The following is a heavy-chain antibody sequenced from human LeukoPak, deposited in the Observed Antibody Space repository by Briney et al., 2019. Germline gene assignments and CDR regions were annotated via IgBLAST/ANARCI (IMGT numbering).Heavy chain of an antibody. CDR1: GGTFSSYA. CDR2: IIPIFGTA. J-gene: IGHJ4*02. V-gene: IGHV1-69*01. CDR3: ARDPNILNTMLRGVIITGDY. Sequence: SVKVSCKASGGTFSSYAISWVRQAPGQGLEWMGGIIPIFGTANYAQKFQGRVTITADESTSTAYMELSSLRAEDTAVYYCARDPNILNTMLRGVIITGDYWGQGTLVTVSS. D-gene: IGHD3-10*01.